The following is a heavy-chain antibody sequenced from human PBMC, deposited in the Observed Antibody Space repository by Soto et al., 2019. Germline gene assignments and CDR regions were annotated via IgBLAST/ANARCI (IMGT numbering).Heavy chain of an antibody. V-gene: IGHV3-30-3*01. CDR2: ILYDGTKK. CDR3: AREGGVPYAIGHYYYGMDV. J-gene: IGHJ6*02. D-gene: IGHD2-2*02. Sequence: PGGSLRLSCEASRFPFSKYDIHWVRQAPGKGLEWVAVILYDGTKKYYTDSVKGRFTISRDNSNNTLYLQMNSLRAEDTAVYYCAREGGVPYAIGHYYYGMDVWGQGATVTVSS. CDR1: RFPFSKYD.